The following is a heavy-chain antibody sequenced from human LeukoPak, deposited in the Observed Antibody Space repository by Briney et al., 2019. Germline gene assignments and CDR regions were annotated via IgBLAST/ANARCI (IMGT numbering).Heavy chain of an antibody. V-gene: IGHV1-18*01. CDR2: ISAYNGNT. D-gene: IGHD1-20*01. CDR1: GYTFTSYG. Sequence: ASVKVSFKASGYTFTSYGISWVRQAPGQGLEWMGWISAYNGNTNYAQKLQGRVTMTTDTSTSTAYMELRSLRSDDTAVYYCARDDNWNERGISDYWGQGTLVTVSS. J-gene: IGHJ4*02. CDR3: ARDDNWNERGISDY.